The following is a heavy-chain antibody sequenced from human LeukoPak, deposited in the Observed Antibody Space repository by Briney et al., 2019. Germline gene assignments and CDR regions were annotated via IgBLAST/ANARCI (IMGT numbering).Heavy chain of an antibody. CDR2: IKSKTHGGTT. CDR3: ITPLPYSAQ. Sequence: PGGSLRLSCAASGFIFNNAWMSWVRQAPGKGLEWVGRIKSKTHGGTTDYAAPVKGRFTISRDDSKDTVYLQMNSLKTEDTAVYYCITPLPYSAQGGQGTLVTVSS. CDR1: GFIFNNAW. D-gene: IGHD2-21*01. J-gene: IGHJ4*02. V-gene: IGHV3-15*01.